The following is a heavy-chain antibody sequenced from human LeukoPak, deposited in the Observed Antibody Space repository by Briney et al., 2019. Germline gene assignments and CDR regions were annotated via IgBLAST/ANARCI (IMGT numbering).Heavy chain of an antibody. CDR2: INPNSGGT. V-gene: IGHV1-2*02. Sequence: ASVKVSCKASGYTFTTYAMNWVRQAPGQGLEWMGWINPNSGGTNYAQKFQGRVTMTRDTSISTAYMELSRLRSDDTAVYYCARDTTYYDILTGYFPFDYWGQGTLVTVSS. CDR3: ARDTTYYDILTGYFPFDY. CDR1: GYTFTTYA. D-gene: IGHD3-9*01. J-gene: IGHJ4*02.